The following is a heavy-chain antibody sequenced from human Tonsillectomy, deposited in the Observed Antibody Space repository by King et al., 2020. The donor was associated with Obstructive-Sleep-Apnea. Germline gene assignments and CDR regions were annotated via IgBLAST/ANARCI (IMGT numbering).Heavy chain of an antibody. J-gene: IGHJ4*02. D-gene: IGHD3-22*01. CDR2: ISYSSSTI. CDR3: ARDTYYFVSSGYLAY. Sequence: VQLVESGGGLVQPGGSLRLSCAASGFTFSTYSMNWVRQAPGKGLEWISYISYSSSTIYYADSVKGRFTISRDNAKNSLYLQMNSLRAEDTAVYYCARDTYYFVSSGYLAYWGQGTLVTVSS. CDR1: GFTFSTYS. V-gene: IGHV3-48*04.